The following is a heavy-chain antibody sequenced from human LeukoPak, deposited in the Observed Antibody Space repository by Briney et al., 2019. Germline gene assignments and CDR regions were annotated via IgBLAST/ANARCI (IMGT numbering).Heavy chain of an antibody. CDR3: ARLDYDILPGPQPHNWFDP. CDR2: IYPGDSDT. D-gene: IGHD3-9*01. CDR1: GYSFTSYW. V-gene: IGHV5-51*01. J-gene: IGHJ5*02. Sequence: GESLKISCKGSGYSFTSYWIGWVRQMPGKGLEWMGIIYPGDSDTRYSPSFQGQATISADKSISTAYLQWSSLKASDTAMYYCARLDYDILPGPQPHNWFDPWGQGTLVTVSS.